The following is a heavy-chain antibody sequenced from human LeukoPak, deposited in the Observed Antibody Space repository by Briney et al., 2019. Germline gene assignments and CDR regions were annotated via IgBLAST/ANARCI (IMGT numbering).Heavy chain of an antibody. J-gene: IGHJ4*02. CDR1: GGSISSGDYY. V-gene: IGHV4-31*03. CDR2: IYYSGST. CDR3: ARAVYGSGNYYDY. Sequence: SQTLSLTCTVSGGSISSGDYYWSWIRQHPGKGLEWIGYIYYSGSTYYNPSLKSRITISVDTSKNQFSLKLSSVTAADTAVYYWARAVYGSGNYYDYWGQGTLVTVSS. D-gene: IGHD3-10*01.